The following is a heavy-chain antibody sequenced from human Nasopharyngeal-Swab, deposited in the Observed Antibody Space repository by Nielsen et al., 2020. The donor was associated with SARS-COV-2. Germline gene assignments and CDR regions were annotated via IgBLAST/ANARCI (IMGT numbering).Heavy chain of an antibody. Sequence: GESLKISCAASGFTFSSYAMSWVRQAPGKGLEWVSAIICSGGSTYYADPEKGRFTLSRDNSNTTLYLQMNSLRAEDTAVFYCAKLGYGGFDYWGQGSLVTVSS. J-gene: IGHJ4*02. V-gene: IGHV3-23*01. D-gene: IGHD2-2*03. CDR2: IICSGGST. CDR1: GFTFSSYA. CDR3: AKLGYGGFDY.